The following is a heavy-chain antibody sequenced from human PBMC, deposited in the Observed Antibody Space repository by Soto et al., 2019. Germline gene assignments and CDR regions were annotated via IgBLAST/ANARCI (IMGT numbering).Heavy chain of an antibody. J-gene: IGHJ4*02. V-gene: IGHV3-33*01. CDR1: GFTFSSYG. CDR2: IWYDGSNK. D-gene: IGHD3-10*01. Sequence: QVQLVESGGGVVQPGRSLRLSCAASGFTFSSYGMHWVRQVPGMGLEWVAVIWYDGSNKYYADSVKGRFTISRDNSKNTLYLQMNSLRAEDTAAYYCARDGTDYYGSGSYYNGLDYWGQGTLVTVSS. CDR3: ARDGTDYYGSGSYYNGLDY.